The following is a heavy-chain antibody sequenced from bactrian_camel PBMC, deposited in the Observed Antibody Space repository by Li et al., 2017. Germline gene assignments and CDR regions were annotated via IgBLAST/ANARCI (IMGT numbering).Heavy chain of an antibody. CDR3: ATEGFGY. J-gene: IGHJ6*01. Sequence: HVQLVESGGGLVQPGGSLRLSCAASGFTAKTCSWNWYRQSPGKGRELVSSLFANGGTYSADSVKGRFTISRDNAKRTLYLHLNSLKSEDTALYYCATEGFGYWGQGTQVTVS. CDR1: GFTAKTCS. CDR2: LFANGGT. V-gene: IGHV3S1*01.